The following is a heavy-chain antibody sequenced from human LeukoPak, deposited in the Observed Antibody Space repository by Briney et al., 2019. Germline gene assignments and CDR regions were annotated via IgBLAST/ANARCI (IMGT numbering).Heavy chain of an antibody. Sequence: GGSPRLSCAASGFTFSSYAMHWVRQAPGKGLEWVAVISYDGSNKYYADSVKGRFTISRDNSKNTLYLQMNSLRAEDTAVYYCARDPSGLEPLDYWGQGTLVTVSS. CDR1: GFTFSSYA. D-gene: IGHD1-14*01. CDR2: ISYDGSNK. J-gene: IGHJ4*02. CDR3: ARDPSGLEPLDY. V-gene: IGHV3-30-3*01.